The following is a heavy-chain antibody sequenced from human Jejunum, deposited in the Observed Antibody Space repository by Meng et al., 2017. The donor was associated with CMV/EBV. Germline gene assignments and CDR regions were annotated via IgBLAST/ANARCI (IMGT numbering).Heavy chain of an antibody. Sequence: VSGDSLRGRYWGGIRQYTGKRLGWIGYVYYSGSATYSDSLRSRITIAVDMSKNQVSLNLRSVTAADTAMYFCARGIGHASNNSHDFWGQGTLVTVSS. CDR1: GDSLRGRY. J-gene: IGHJ4*02. D-gene: IGHD1-1*01. CDR3: ARGIGHASNNSHDF. CDR2: VYYSGSA. V-gene: IGHV4-59*11.